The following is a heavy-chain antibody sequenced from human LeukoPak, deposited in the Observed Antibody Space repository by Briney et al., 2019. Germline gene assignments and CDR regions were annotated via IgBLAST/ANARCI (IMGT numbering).Heavy chain of an antibody. CDR2: ISDIGGI. J-gene: IGHJ4*02. CDR3: AGLHPRNTVDF. Sequence: PSETLSLTCTVSGGSISSYYWSWIRQPPGKGLEWIAYISDIGGINYNPSLKSRVTISLDTSKNQFSLKLSSVTAADTAVYYCAGLHPRNTVDFWGQGTLVTVSS. V-gene: IGHV4-59*08. D-gene: IGHD2-8*02. CDR1: GGSISSYY.